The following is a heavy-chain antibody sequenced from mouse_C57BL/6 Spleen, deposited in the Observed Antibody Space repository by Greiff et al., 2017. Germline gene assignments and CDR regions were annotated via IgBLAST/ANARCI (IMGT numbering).Heavy chain of an antibody. J-gene: IGHJ4*01. V-gene: IGHV1-39*01. CDR1: GYSFTDYN. Sequence: VQLQQSGPELVKPGASVKISCKASGYSFTDYNMNWVKQRNGKSLEWIGVINPNYGTTSYNQKFKGKATLTVDQSSSTAYMQLNSLTSEDSAVYYCARSHYYGSHYYAMDYWGQGTSVTVSS. CDR2: INPNYGTT. CDR3: ARSHYYGSHYYAMDY. D-gene: IGHD1-1*01.